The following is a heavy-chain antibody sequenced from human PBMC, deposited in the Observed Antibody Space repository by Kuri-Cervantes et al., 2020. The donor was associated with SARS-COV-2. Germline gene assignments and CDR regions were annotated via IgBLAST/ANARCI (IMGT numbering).Heavy chain of an antibody. D-gene: IGHD3-22*01. CDR3: AREPDYYDSSGYYYRGGAFDI. Sequence: GGSLRLSCAASGFTVSSYWMSWVRQAPGEGLEWVANIKQDGSEKYYVDSVKGRFTISRDNAKNSLYLQMNSLGAEDTAVYYCAREPDYYDSSGYYYRGGAFDIWGQGTMVTVSS. CDR2: IKQDGSEK. V-gene: IGHV3-7*01. J-gene: IGHJ3*02. CDR1: GFTVSSYW.